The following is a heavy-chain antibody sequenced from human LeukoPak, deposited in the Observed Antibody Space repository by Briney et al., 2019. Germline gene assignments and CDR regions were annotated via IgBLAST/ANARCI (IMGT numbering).Heavy chain of an antibody. CDR3: ARDSTVRSWYFDL. V-gene: IGHV4-4*02. Sequence: KPSETLSLTCAVSGGSISSGHWWTWVRQPPGKGLEWIGEIYHSGITDYNPSLKSRVTISVDKSKNQFSLNLSFVTAADTAVYYCARDSTVRSWYFDLWGRGTLVTVSS. D-gene: IGHD4-17*01. CDR1: GGSISSGHW. CDR2: IYHSGIT. J-gene: IGHJ2*01.